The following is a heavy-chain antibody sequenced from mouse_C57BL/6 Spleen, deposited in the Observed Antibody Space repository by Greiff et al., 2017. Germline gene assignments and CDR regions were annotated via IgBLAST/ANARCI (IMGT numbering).Heavy chain of an antibody. J-gene: IGHJ4*01. CDR2: IFPGSGST. V-gene: IGHV1-75*01. CDR3: ARRYYGNYDAMDY. CDR1: GYTFTDYY. Sequence: LVKPGASVKISCKASGYTFTDYYINWVKQRPGQGLEWIGWIFPGSGSTYYNEKFKGKATLTVDKSFSTAYMLLSSLTSEDSAVYFCARRYYGNYDAMDYWGQGTSVTVSS. D-gene: IGHD2-1*01.